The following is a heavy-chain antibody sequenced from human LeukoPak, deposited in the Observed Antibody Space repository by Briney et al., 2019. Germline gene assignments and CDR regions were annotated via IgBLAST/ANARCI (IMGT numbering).Heavy chain of an antibody. J-gene: IGHJ4*02. CDR2: ISSGSSTI. CDR3: ARDLGYSSSHGGY. CDR1: GFTFSSYS. Sequence: PGGSLRLSCAASGFTFSSYSMNWVRQAPGKGLEWVSYISSGSSTIYYADSVKGRFTISRDNAKNSLYLQMNSLRAEDTAVYYCARDLGYSSSHGGYWGQGTLVTVSS. D-gene: IGHD6-13*01. V-gene: IGHV3-48*01.